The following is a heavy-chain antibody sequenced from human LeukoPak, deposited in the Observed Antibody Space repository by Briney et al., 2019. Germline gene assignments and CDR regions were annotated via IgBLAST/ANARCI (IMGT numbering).Heavy chain of an antibody. V-gene: IGHV1-18*01. Sequence: ASVTVSCKASGYTFTSYGISWVRQAPGQGVEWMGWISAYNGNTNYAQKLQGRVTMTTDTSTSTAYMELRSLRSDDTAVYYCARVGSSGWRDYYYYGMDVWGQGTTVTVSS. CDR1: GYTFTSYG. CDR3: ARVGSSGWRDYYYYGMDV. D-gene: IGHD6-19*01. CDR2: ISAYNGNT. J-gene: IGHJ6*02.